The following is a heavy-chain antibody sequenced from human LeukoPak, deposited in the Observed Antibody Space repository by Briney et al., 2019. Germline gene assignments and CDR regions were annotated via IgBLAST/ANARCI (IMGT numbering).Heavy chain of an antibody. D-gene: IGHD2-8*01. CDR1: GYTFTSYD. Sequence: ASVKVSCKASGYTFTSYDINWVRQATGQALEWMGWMNPNSGNTGYAQKFQGRVTMTRNTSISTAYMELSSLRSEDTAVYYCARGGYCTNGVCLGEDYWGQGTLVTVSS. CDR3: ARGGYCTNGVCLGEDY. CDR2: MNPNSGNT. V-gene: IGHV1-8*01. J-gene: IGHJ4*02.